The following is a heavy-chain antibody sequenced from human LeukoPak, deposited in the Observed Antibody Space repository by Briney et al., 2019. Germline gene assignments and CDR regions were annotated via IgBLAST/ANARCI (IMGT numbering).Heavy chain of an antibody. Sequence: PGGSLRLSCAASGFTFSDYYMSWIRQAPGKGLEWVSYISSSGSTIYYADSVKGRFTISRDNAKNSLYLQMNSLRAEDTAVYYCARSYGAYYYYYYMDVWGKGTTVTVSS. J-gene: IGHJ6*03. V-gene: IGHV3-11*01. D-gene: IGHD4-17*01. CDR3: ARSYGAYYYYYYMDV. CDR1: GFTFSDYY. CDR2: ISSSGSTI.